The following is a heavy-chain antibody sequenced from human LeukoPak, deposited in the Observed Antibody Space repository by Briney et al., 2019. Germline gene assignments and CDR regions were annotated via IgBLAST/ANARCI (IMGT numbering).Heavy chain of an antibody. D-gene: IGHD3-22*01. CDR3: ARAIKSSGYYRGGSHRYFDL. Sequence: GASVKVSCKASGYTFTSYGISWVRQAPGQGLEWMGWISAYNGNTNYAQKLQGRVTMTTDTSTSTAYMELRSLRSDDTAVYYCARAIKSSGYYRGGSHRYFDLWGRGTLVTVSS. CDR2: ISAYNGNT. V-gene: IGHV1-18*01. CDR1: GYTFTSYG. J-gene: IGHJ2*01.